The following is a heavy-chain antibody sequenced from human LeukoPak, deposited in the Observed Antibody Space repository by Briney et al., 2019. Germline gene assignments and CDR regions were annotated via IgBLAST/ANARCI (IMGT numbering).Heavy chain of an antibody. CDR3: AKGAADGGSYVFDY. Sequence: PGGSLRLSCAASGFTFSSYGMHWVRQAPGKGLEWVAVIWYDGSNKYYADSVKGRFTISRDNSKNTLYLQMNSLRAEDTAVYYCAKGAADGGSYVFDYWGQGTLVTVSS. CDR1: GFTFSSYG. CDR2: IWYDGSNK. V-gene: IGHV3-30*02. D-gene: IGHD1-26*01. J-gene: IGHJ4*02.